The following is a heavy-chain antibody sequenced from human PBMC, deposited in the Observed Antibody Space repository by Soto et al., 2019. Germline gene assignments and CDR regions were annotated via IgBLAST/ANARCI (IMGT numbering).Heavy chain of an antibody. CDR1: GFTFSSYG. J-gene: IGHJ6*02. V-gene: IGHV3-30*18. Sequence: GGSLRLSCAASGFTFSSYGMHWVRQAPGKGLEWVAVISYDGSNKYYADSVKGRFTISRDNSKNTLYLQMNSLRPEDTAVYYCAKRETYYDPPYYYVMDFWGQGTTVTVSS. CDR3: AKRETYYDPPYYYVMDF. D-gene: IGHD3-22*01. CDR2: ISYDGSNK.